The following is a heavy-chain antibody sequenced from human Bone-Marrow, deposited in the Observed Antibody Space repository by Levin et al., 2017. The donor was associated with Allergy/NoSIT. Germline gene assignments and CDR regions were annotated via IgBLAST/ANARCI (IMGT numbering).Heavy chain of an antibody. J-gene: IGHJ5*02. D-gene: IGHD3-16*02. Sequence: ESGPTLVKPTQTLTLTCTFSGFSLNTTGVAVGWIRQPPGGALEWLALIYWDDLKRYNPSLKNRLTITKGTSKNQVVLSMTNMDPVDTATYYCAHRHYSDFIWGSYRQSNWFDPWGQGTLVAVSS. CDR1: GFSLNTTGVA. CDR2: IYWDDLK. V-gene: IGHV2-5*02. CDR3: AHRHYSDFIWGSYRQSNWFDP.